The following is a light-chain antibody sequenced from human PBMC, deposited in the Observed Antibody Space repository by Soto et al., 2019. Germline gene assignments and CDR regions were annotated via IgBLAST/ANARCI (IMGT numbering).Light chain of an antibody. CDR2: DVS. V-gene: IGLV2-14*03. CDR1: SSDVGGYHY. Sequence: ALTQPASVSGSPGHSITISCTGTSSDVGGYHYVSWYQHHPGKAPKLMIYDVSNRPSGVSNRFSGSKSGNTASLTISGLQAEDEADYYCSSYTITSTYVFGTGTKVTVL. J-gene: IGLJ1*01. CDR3: SSYTITSTYV.